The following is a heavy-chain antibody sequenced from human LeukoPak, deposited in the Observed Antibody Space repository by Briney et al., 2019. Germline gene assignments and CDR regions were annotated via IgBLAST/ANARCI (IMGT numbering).Heavy chain of an antibody. Sequence: PSETLSLTCTVSGGSISSYYWSWIRQPPRKGLEWIGYIYYSGSTNYNPSLKSRVTISVDTSKNQFSLKLSSVTAADTAVYYCARTNTGYSSSWAPVGAFDIWGQGTMVTVSS. D-gene: IGHD6-13*01. J-gene: IGHJ3*02. CDR3: ARTNTGYSSSWAPVGAFDI. CDR2: IYYSGST. V-gene: IGHV4-59*08. CDR1: GGSISSYY.